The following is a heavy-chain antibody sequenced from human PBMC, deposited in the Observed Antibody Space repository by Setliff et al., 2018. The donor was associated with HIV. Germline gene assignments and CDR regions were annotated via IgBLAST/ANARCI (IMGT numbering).Heavy chain of an antibody. Sequence: ASVKVSCKASGYTFTSYGISWVRQAPGQGLEWMGWISAYDGNTDQAQRFRDRVTMTTDTSTRTAYMELRSLRSDDTAVYYCARTPWGSWDLYFDYWGQGTLVTVSS. J-gene: IGHJ4*02. CDR1: GYTFTSYG. V-gene: IGHV1-18*01. CDR3: ARTPWGSWDLYFDY. D-gene: IGHD6-13*01. CDR2: ISAYDGNT.